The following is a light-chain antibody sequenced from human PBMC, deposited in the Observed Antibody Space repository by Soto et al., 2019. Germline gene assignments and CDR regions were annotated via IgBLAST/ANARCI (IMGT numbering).Light chain of an antibody. J-gene: IGKJ1*01. Sequence: DIRMTQSPSTLSASVGDRVTITCRASQSISSWLAWYQQKPGKAPKLLIYAASTLQSGVPSRFSGSGSGTEFTLTISSLQPDDFATYYCQHYNSYSEAFGQGTKVDI. CDR3: QHYNSYSEA. CDR2: AAS. V-gene: IGKV1-5*01. CDR1: QSISSW.